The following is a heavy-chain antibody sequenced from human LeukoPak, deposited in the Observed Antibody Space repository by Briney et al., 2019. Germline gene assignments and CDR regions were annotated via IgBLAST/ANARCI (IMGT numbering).Heavy chain of an antibody. CDR1: GYTFTGYY. Sequence: ASVKVSCNVSGYTFTGYYMHWVRQAPGQGLEWMGRINPNSGGTNYAQKFQGRVTMTRDTSISTAYMELSRLRSDDTAVYYCARDSRIGIDYWGQGTLVTVSS. CDR3: ARDSRIGIDY. D-gene: IGHD1-26*01. CDR2: INPNSGGT. V-gene: IGHV1-2*06. J-gene: IGHJ4*02.